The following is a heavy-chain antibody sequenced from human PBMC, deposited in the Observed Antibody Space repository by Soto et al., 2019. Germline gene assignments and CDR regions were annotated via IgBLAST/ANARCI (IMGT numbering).Heavy chain of an antibody. Sequence: QVQLVESGGDLAKPGGSLRLSCAASGFTFSAYYMGWVRQAPGKALEWIAYITHSGTAVFYTDSVRGRFTISRDNAKNSLILQLHSVGDDDTAVYYCARGERASCAFYYGMGVWGQGTTVTVSS. J-gene: IGHJ6*02. CDR2: ITHSGTAV. D-gene: IGHD1-26*01. CDR3: ARGERASCAFYYGMGV. V-gene: IGHV3-11*01. CDR1: GFTFSAYY.